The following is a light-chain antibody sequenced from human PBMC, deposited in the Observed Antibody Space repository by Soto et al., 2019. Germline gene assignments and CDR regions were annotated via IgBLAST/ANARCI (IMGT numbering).Light chain of an antibody. Sequence: QTVVTQEPSLTVSPGGTVTLTCALTTGAVTSDYYPNWFQRKPGQALRTLIYRTNNKHSWTPARFSGSLLGGKAALTLSGVQPEGEADYYSVLLGSGEWVFGGGTKLTVL. J-gene: IGLJ3*02. V-gene: IGLV7-43*01. CDR2: RTN. CDR3: VLLGSGEWV. CDR1: TGAVTSDYY.